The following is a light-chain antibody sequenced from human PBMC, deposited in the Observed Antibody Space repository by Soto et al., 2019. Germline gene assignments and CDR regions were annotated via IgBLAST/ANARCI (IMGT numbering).Light chain of an antibody. CDR2: DVS. CDR1: SSDVGGYNY. J-gene: IGLJ1*01. V-gene: IGLV2-14*01. Sequence: QSALTQPASVSGSPGQSITISCTGTSSDVGGYNYVSWYQQHPGNAPKLMIYDVSNRPSGVSNRFSGSKSGNTASLTISGLQAEDEADYYCSSYTSSSILYVFGTGTKVTVL. CDR3: SSYTSSSILYV.